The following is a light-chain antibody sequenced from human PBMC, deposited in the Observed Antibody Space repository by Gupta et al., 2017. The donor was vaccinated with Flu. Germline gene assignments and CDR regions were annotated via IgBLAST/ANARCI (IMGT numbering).Light chain of an antibody. CDR1: QSVSSSY. CDR3: QQYGNSRT. J-gene: IGKJ1*01. V-gene: IGKV3-20*01. Sequence: EIVLTHSPGTLSLSPGERATLSCRASQSVSSSYLDWYQQKPGQAPRLLIYGASSRATGIPDRFSGSGSGTDFTLTSSRLEHEDFAVYYCQQYGNSRTFGQGTKVEIK. CDR2: GAS.